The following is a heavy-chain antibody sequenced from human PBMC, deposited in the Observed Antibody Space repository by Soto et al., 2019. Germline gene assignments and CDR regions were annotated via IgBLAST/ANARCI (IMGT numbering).Heavy chain of an antibody. V-gene: IGHV1-8*01. CDR3: AREPASEGYYYYYYMDV. J-gene: IGHJ6*03. Sequence: QVQLVQSGAEVKKPGASVKVSCKASGYTFTSYDINWVRQATGQGLEWMGWMNPNSGNTGYAQKFQGRVTMTRNTSISTAYMELSSLRSEDTAVYYCAREPASEGYYYYYYMDVWGKGTTVTVSS. CDR1: GYTFTSYD. D-gene: IGHD3-10*01. CDR2: MNPNSGNT.